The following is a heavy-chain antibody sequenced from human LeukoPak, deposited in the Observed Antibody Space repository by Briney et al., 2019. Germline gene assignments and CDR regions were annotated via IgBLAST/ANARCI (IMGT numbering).Heavy chain of an antibody. J-gene: IGHJ4*02. D-gene: IGHD1-26*01. CDR1: GFTFSSYS. CDR2: ISSSSSYI. Sequence: GGSLRLSCAASGFTFSSYSMNWVRQAPGKGLEWVSSISSSSSYIYYADSVKGRFTISRDNAKNSLYLQMNSLRAEDTAVYYCAREMGVGATACDYWGQGTLVTVSS. V-gene: IGHV3-21*01. CDR3: AREMGVGATACDY.